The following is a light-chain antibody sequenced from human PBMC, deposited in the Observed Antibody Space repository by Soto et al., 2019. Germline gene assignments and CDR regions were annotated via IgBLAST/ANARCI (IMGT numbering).Light chain of an antibody. V-gene: IGKV1-39*01. CDR3: QQSYSDPPLT. J-gene: IGKJ4*01. CDR1: QNIDIF. CDR2: GAS. Sequence: KSQSPSSLSASVGDRVTITCRASQNIDIFLNWYHQKPGRAPNLLIYGASTLQIGVPSRFSGSRSGTDFSLTISSLQPEDFGTYYCQQSYSDPPLTFGAGTKVDIK.